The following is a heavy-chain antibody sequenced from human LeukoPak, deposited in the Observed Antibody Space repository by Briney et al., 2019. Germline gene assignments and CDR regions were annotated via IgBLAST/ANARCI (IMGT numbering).Heavy chain of an antibody. V-gene: IGHV4-59*01. CDR1: GGSISSYY. CDR2: IYYSGST. Sequence: SETLSLTCTVSGGSISSYYWSWIRQPPGKGLEWIGYIYYSGSTNYNPSLKSRVTISVDTSKNQFSLKLSSVTAADTAVYYCARGIQLNYWGQGTLVTVSS. J-gene: IGHJ4*02. D-gene: IGHD5-18*01. CDR3: ARGIQLNY.